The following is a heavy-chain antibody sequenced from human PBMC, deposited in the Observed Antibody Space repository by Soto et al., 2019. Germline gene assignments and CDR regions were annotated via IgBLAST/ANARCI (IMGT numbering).Heavy chain of an antibody. V-gene: IGHV3-64D*06. J-gene: IGHJ5*02. CDR3: VHPRSTVQIPPT. Sequence: GGSLRLSCSASGFTFSMFSMHWVRQAPGKGLEYVSGISSNGDSTYYADSVKGRFTISRDNSKNTLYLQVSSLRAVDTAVYYCVHPRSTVQIPPTWGQGTLVTVSS. D-gene: IGHD4-17*01. CDR2: ISSNGDST. CDR1: GFTFSMFS.